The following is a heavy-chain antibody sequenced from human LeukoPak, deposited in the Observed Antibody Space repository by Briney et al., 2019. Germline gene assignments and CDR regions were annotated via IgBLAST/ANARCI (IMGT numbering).Heavy chain of an antibody. J-gene: IGHJ4*02. V-gene: IGHV4-30-4*08. CDR2: IYYSGST. D-gene: IGHD6-19*01. Sequence: PSETLSLTCTVSGGSISSGDYYLSWIRQPPGKGLEWIGYIYYSGSTYYNPSLKSRVTISVDTSKNQFSLKLSSVTAADTAVYYCARVRAVAGRGFDYWGQGTLVTVSS. CDR1: GGSISSGDYY. CDR3: ARVRAVAGRGFDY.